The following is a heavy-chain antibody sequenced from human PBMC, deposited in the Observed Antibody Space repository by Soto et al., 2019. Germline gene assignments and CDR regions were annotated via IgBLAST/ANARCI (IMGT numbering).Heavy chain of an antibody. J-gene: IGHJ4*02. CDR3: VRTGSPPDFDY. CDR1: GGSISSGDYY. V-gene: IGHV4-30-4*01. CDR2: IYYSGST. Sequence: SETLSLTCTVSGGSISSGDYYWSWIRQPPGKGLEWIGYIYYSGSTQYNPSLKSRVTISADTSKNHFSLKLSSVTAADTAVYYCVRTGSPPDFDYWGPGTLVTVSS.